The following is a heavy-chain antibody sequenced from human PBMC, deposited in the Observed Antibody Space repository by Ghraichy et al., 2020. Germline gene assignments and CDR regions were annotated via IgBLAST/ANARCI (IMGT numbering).Heavy chain of an antibody. V-gene: IGHV3-15*01. CDR2: IKSKTDGGTT. CDR3: TTEGVVVVAATVFYYYYGMDV. J-gene: IGHJ6*02. CDR1: GFTFSNAW. Sequence: GESLNISCAASGFTFSNAWMSWVRQAPGKGLEWVGRIKSKTDGGTTDYAAPVKGRFTISRDDSKNTLYLQMNSLKTEDTAVYYCTTEGVVVVAATVFYYYYGMDVWGQGTTVTVSS. D-gene: IGHD2-15*01.